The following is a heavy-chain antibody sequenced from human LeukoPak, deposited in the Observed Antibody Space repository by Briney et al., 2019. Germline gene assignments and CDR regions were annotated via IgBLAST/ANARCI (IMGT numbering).Heavy chain of an antibody. V-gene: IGHV4-38-2*02. CDR3: ARGADHNFDY. D-gene: IGHD1-14*01. J-gene: IGHJ4*02. Sequence: PSETLSLTCTVSGYSISSGYYWGWIRQPPGKGLEWLGSIYHSGSTYYNPSLKSRVTISVDTSKNQFSLKLSSVTAADTAVYYCARGADHNFDYWGQGTLVTVSS. CDR1: GYSISSGYY. CDR2: IYHSGST.